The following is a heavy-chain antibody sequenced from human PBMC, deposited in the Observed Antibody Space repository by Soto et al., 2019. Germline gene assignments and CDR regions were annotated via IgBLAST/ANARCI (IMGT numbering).Heavy chain of an antibody. CDR2: TYYRSKWYN. J-gene: IGHJ6*02. CDR1: GDSVSSNSAA. V-gene: IGHV6-1*01. Sequence: SQTLSLPCAISGDSVSSNSAAWNWIRQSPSRGLEWLGRTYYRSKWYNDYAVSVKRRITINPDTSKNQFSLQLNSVTPEDTAVYYCARGSSSWYEGAYYYGMDVWGQGTTVTVSS. CDR3: ARGSSSWYEGAYYYGMDV. D-gene: IGHD6-13*01.